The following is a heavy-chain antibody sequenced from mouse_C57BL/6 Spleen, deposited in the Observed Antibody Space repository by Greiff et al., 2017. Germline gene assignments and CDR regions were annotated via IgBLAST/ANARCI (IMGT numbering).Heavy chain of an antibody. CDR2: IDPNSGGT. J-gene: IGHJ1*03. Sequence: QVQLQQPGAELVKPGASVKLSCKASGYTFTSYWMHWVKQRPGRGLEWIGRIDPNSGGTKYNEKFKSKATLTVDKPSSTAYMQLSSLTSEDSAVYDCASPYYDGSSFSSYWYFDVWGTGTTVTVSS. D-gene: IGHD1-1*01. CDR3: ASPYYDGSSFSSYWYFDV. CDR1: GYTFTSYW. V-gene: IGHV1-72*01.